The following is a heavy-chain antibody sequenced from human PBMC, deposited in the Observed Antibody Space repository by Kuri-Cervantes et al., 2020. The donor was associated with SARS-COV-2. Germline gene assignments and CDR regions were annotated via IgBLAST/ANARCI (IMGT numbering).Heavy chain of an antibody. V-gene: IGHV3-66*02. Sequence: GESLKISCAAFGFTVNHHYMAWVRQAPGKGLQLVPIIYGDGSTFYADSVKGRFTISRDNSKNTLFLQMNSLRIEDTALYYCARVGSGPGGVDHWGQGTLVTVSS. J-gene: IGHJ4*02. CDR3: ARVGSGPGGVDH. CDR1: GFTVNHHY. D-gene: IGHD6-19*01. CDR2: IYGDGST.